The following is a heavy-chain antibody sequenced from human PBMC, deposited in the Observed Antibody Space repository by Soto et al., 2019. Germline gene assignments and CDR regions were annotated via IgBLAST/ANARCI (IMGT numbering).Heavy chain of an antibody. J-gene: IGHJ4*02. CDR2: IYYSGST. CDR3: ARAEQWLVRGLDY. CDR1: GGSISSSSYY. V-gene: IGHV4-39*01. D-gene: IGHD6-19*01. Sequence: PSETLSLTCTVSGGSISSSSYYWGWIRQPPGKGLEWIGCIYYSGSTYYNPSLTSRVTISVDTSKIQFSLKLSSVTAADTSVYYCARAEQWLVRGLDYWGQGTLVTVSS.